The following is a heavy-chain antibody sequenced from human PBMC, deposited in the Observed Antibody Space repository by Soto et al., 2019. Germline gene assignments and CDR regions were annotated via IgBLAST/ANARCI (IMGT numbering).Heavy chain of an antibody. V-gene: IGHV3-7*05. CDR2: IKQDGSET. CDR1: GFTFSSYW. J-gene: IGHJ4*02. CDR3: ARDQHNYYYNSGLYYFDY. D-gene: IGHD3-22*01. Sequence: EVQLVESGGGLVQPGGSLRLSCAASGFTFSSYWMSWVRQAPGKGLEWVANIKQDGSETYYVDSVKGRFTISRDNAKNSLYLKMNSLIAEDTAVYYCARDQHNYYYNSGLYYFDYWGQGTLVSVSS.